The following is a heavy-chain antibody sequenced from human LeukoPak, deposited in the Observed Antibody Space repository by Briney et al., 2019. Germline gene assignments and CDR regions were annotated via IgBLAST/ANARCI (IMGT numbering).Heavy chain of an antibody. CDR2: ISWNSGSI. CDR3: AKSVYYYYYGMDV. J-gene: IGHJ6*02. V-gene: IGHV3-9*01. Sequence: SLRLSCAASGFTFDDYAMHWVRQAPGKGLEWVSGISWNSGSIGYADSVKGRFTISRDNAKNSLYLQMNSLRAEDTASYYCAKSVYYYYYGMDVWGQGTTVTVSS. CDR1: GFTFDDYA.